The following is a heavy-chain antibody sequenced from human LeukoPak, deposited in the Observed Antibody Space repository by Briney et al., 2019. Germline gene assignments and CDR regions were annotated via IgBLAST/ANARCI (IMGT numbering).Heavy chain of an antibody. CDR3: ARSELDRYNWNDGYYYYYYMDV. D-gene: IGHD1-1*01. Sequence: SETLSLTCTVSGGSISSYYWSWIRQPAGKGLEWIGRIYTSGSTNYNPSLKSRVTMSVDTSKNRFSLKLSSVTAADTAVYYCARSELDRYNWNDGYYYYYYMDVWGKGTTVTVSS. CDR1: GGSISSYY. CDR2: IYTSGST. V-gene: IGHV4-4*07. J-gene: IGHJ6*03.